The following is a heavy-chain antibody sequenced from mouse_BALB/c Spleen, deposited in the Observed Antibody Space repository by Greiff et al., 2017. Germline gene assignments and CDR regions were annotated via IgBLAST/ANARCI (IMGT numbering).Heavy chain of an antibody. Sequence: EGKLVESGGGLVQPGGSRKLSCAASGFTFSSFGMHWVRQAPEKGLEWVAYISSGSSTIYYADTVKGRFTISRDNPKNTLFLQMTSLRSEDTAMYYCARSGTTVVGAMDYWGQGTSVTVSS. CDR1: GFTFSSFG. D-gene: IGHD1-1*01. J-gene: IGHJ4*01. V-gene: IGHV5-17*02. CDR3: ARSGTTVVGAMDY. CDR2: ISSGSSTI.